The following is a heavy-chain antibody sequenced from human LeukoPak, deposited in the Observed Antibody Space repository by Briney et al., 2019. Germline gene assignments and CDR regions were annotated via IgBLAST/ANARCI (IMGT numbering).Heavy chain of an antibody. Sequence: ASVKLSCKASGYTFTTYYMHWVRQAPGQGLEWMGIINPGGGSTTYAQKFQGRVTMTRDKSTSTVYMELSSLRSEDTAVYYCARDQSSYCSSTSCYPNPDFDYWGQGTLVTVSS. D-gene: IGHD2-2*01. CDR2: INPGGGST. J-gene: IGHJ4*02. CDR1: GYTFTTYY. CDR3: ARDQSSYCSSTSCYPNPDFDY. V-gene: IGHV1-46*01.